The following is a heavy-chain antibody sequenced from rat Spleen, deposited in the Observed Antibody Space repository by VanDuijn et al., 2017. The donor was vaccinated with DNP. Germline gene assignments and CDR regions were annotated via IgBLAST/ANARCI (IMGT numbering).Heavy chain of an antibody. CDR3: ARHRTIMPYYYSMDA. CDR2: ISYNGGSP. V-gene: IGHV5-7*01. D-gene: IGHD1-12*01. J-gene: IGHJ4*01. Sequence: EVQLVESGGGLVQPGNSLKLSCAVSGITFSDYYMAWVRQAPAKGLEWVATISYNGGSPYYRNSLKGRFTISRDNAQNTLYLQMDSLRSEDTATYYCARHRTIMPYYYSMDAWGQGASVTVSS. CDR1: GITFSDYY.